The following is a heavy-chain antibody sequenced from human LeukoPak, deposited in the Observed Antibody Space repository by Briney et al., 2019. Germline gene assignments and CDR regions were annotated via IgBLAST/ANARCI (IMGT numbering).Heavy chain of an antibody. Sequence: SETLSLTCAVSGVSFNDYYWSWVRQTPGKGLEWIGEINHSGYTNDSPSLKSRVTLSIDTSRKQFPLNLRSVTVADTGIYCCTRMTTGHDYWGQGTLVTVSS. CDR2: INHSGYT. CDR1: GVSFNDYY. J-gene: IGHJ4*02. D-gene: IGHD4-17*01. CDR3: TRMTTGHDY. V-gene: IGHV4-34*01.